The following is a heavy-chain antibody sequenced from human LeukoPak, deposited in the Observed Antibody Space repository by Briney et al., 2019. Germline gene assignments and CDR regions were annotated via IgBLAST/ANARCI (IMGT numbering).Heavy chain of an antibody. V-gene: IGHV4-39*01. CDR3: ARHKGYGSGSYGWFDP. Sequence: KPSGTLSLTCTVSGGSISSSSYYWGWIRQPPGKGLEWIGSIYHSGSTYYNPSLKSRVTISVDTSKNQFSLKLSSVTAADTAVYYCARHKGYGSGSYGWFDPWGQGTLVTVSS. CDR2: IYHSGST. CDR1: GGSISSSSYY. D-gene: IGHD3-10*01. J-gene: IGHJ5*02.